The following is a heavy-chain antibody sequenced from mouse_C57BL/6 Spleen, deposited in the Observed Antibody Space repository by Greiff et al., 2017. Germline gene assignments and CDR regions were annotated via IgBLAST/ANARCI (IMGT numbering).Heavy chain of an antibody. CDR2: IYPSDSET. D-gene: IGHD1-1*01. Sequence: VKLQQPGAELVRPGSSVKLSCKASGYTFTSYWMDWVKQRPGQGLEWIGNIYPSDSETHYNQKFKDKATLTVDKSSSTAYMQLSSLTSEDSAVYYCARRDYGNDYWGQGTTLTVSS. J-gene: IGHJ2*01. CDR3: ARRDYGNDY. V-gene: IGHV1-61*01. CDR1: GYTFTSYW.